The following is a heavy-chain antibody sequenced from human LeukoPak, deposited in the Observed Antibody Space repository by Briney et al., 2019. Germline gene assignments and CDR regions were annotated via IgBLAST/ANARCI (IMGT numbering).Heavy chain of an antibody. Sequence: PSETLSLTCTVSGGSISSYYWSWIRQPPGKGLEWIGYIYYSGSTNYNPSLKSRVTISVDTSKNQFSLKLSSVTAADTAVYYCARRRYSSGWYGWYFDLWGRGTLVTVSS. D-gene: IGHD6-19*01. J-gene: IGHJ2*01. CDR3: ARRRYSSGWYGWYFDL. CDR1: GGSISSYY. V-gene: IGHV4-59*08. CDR2: IYYSGST.